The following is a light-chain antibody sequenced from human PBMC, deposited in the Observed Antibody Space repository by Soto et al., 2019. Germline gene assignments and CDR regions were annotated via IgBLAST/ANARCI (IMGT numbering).Light chain of an antibody. CDR2: AVS. Sequence: EIVLTQSPGTLSLSPGQRATLSCRASQSITSNYLAWYQQKPGQAPRLLVYAVSGRPNGIPDRFSGSGSGTDFTLTISRLERADCALYYCQQYGRSPYTFGQGTQLEIK. CDR3: QQYGRSPYT. J-gene: IGKJ2*01. V-gene: IGKV3-20*01. CDR1: QSITSNY.